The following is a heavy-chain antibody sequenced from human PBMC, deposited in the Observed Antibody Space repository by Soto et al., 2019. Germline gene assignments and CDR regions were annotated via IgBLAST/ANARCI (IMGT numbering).Heavy chain of an antibody. D-gene: IGHD3-22*01. Sequence: QVRLVQSGPELKEPGASVKISCTPFEFSVTNYYIHWVRQAPGQGPEWMGYISGTGDTVYSQRFRGRVTMAIGTMELSSVRYEDTAIYYCARERGFWERSYDVWGQGTLVTVSS. CDR3: ARERGFWERSYDV. CDR1: EFSVTNYY. V-gene: IGHV1-46*01. J-gene: IGHJ1*01. CDR2: ISGTGDT.